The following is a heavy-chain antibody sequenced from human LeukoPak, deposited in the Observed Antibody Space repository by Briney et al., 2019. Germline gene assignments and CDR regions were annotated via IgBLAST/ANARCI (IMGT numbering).Heavy chain of an antibody. CDR3: ARSILSFGVVTPHYFDY. J-gene: IGHJ4*02. V-gene: IGHV6-1*01. CDR1: GDSVSSNSAS. CDR2: TYYRSKWYS. Sequence: SQTLSLTCAISGDSVSSNSASWNWIRQSPPRGLEWLGRTYYRSKWYSDYAVSVKSRININPETSKNQFSLQLNSVTPEDTAVYYCARSILSFGVVTPHYFDYWGQGTLVTVSS. D-gene: IGHD3-3*01.